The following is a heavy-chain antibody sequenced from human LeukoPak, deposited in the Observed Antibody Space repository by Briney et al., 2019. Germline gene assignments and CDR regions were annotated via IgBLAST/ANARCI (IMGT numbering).Heavy chain of an antibody. CDR1: GYTFTGYY. CDR3: ARVFYYGSGSYLRMYYYYYMDV. Sequence: ASVKVSCKASGYTFTGYYMHWVRQAPGQGLEWMGWINPNSGGTNYAQKLQGRVTMTTDTSTSTAYMELRSLRSDDTAVYYCARVFYYGSGSYLRMYYYYYMDVWGKGTTVTISS. J-gene: IGHJ6*03. CDR2: INPNSGGT. V-gene: IGHV1-2*02. D-gene: IGHD3-10*01.